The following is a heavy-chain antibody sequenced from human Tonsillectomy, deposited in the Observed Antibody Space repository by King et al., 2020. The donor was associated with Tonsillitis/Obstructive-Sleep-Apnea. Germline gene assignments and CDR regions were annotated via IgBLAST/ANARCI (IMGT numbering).Heavy chain of an antibody. D-gene: IGHD2-2*01. CDR2: ISAYNGNT. J-gene: IGHJ3*02. CDR3: ARGNGDIVVVPAASDAFDI. Sequence: QLVQSGAEVKKPGASVKVSCKASGYTFTSYGISWVRQAPGQGLEWMGWISAYNGNTNYAQKLQGRVTMTTDTSTSTAYMELRSLRSDDPAVYYCARGNGDIVVVPAASDAFDIWGQGTMVTVSS. CDR1: GYTFTSYG. V-gene: IGHV1-18*01.